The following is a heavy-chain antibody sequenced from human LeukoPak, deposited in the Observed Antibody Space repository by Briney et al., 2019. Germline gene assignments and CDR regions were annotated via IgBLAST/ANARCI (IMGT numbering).Heavy chain of an antibody. CDR3: ARDDMLERPSFDV. D-gene: IGHD1-1*01. J-gene: IGHJ3*01. V-gene: IGHV3-11*01. CDR2: IRYSATDI. CDR1: GFPFSDYH. Sequence: GGSLRLSCATSGFPFSDYHMSWIRQAPGKGLEWISYIRYSATDIYYADSVKGRFTISRDNARKSLYLQMNSLRADDTAVYYCARDDMLERPSFDVWGQGTMVTVSS.